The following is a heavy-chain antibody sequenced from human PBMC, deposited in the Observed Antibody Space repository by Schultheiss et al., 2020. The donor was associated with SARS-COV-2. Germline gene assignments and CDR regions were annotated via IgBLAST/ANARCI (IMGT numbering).Heavy chain of an antibody. CDR1: GFTFSSYA. D-gene: IGHD3-10*01. CDR2: ISSSSSTI. V-gene: IGHV3-48*01. Sequence: GGSLRLSCAASGFTFSSYAMSWIRQAPGKGLEWVSYISSSSSTIYYADSVKGRFTISRDNSKNTLYLQMNSLRAEDTAVYYCARARAARWFGELVLDYWGQGTLVTVSS. J-gene: IGHJ4*02. CDR3: ARARAARWFGELVLDY.